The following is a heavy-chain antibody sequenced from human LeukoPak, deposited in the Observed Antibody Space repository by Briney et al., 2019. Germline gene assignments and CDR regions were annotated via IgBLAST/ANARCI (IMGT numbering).Heavy chain of an antibody. J-gene: IGHJ3*02. D-gene: IGHD4-17*01. CDR1: GYTFISYY. Sequence: ASVKVSCKASGYTFISYYMHWVRQAPGQGLEWMGIINPSGGGTTYAQRFRGRVTMTRDTSTSTVYMELSSLISEDTAVYYCARTPKSTTVTYAAFDIWGQGTMVTVSS. V-gene: IGHV1-46*01. CDR3: ARTPKSTTVTYAAFDI. CDR2: INPSGGGT.